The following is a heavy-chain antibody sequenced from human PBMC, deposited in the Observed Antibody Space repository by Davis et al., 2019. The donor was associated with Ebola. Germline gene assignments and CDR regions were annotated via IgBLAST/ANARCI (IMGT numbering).Heavy chain of an antibody. CDR3: TRAQLPTTSDH. V-gene: IGHV1-18*04. J-gene: IGHJ4*02. Sequence: ASVKVSCKASGYTFTNYGITWVRQAPGQGLEWMGWINPHNGNTNYAQSVQGRVTMTTDTSTSTAYMEVGNLRADDTAVYYCTRAQLPTTSDHWGQGNLVTVSS. CDR1: GYTFTNYG. CDR2: INPHNGNT. D-gene: IGHD1-1*01.